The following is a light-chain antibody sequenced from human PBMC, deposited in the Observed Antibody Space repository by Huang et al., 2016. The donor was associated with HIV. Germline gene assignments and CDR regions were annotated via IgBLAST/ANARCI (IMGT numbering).Light chain of an antibody. CDR3: QQFHNLPFT. V-gene: IGKV1-33*01. CDR2: DAS. Sequence: DIQMTQSPSSLSASVGDRVTITCQASQDITDYLNWYQQKPGKAPKLLIYDASNLETGVPSRFSGGGSGTDFSFTISSLQAEDIATYYCQQFHNLPFTFGPGTKVDF. J-gene: IGKJ3*01. CDR1: QDITDY.